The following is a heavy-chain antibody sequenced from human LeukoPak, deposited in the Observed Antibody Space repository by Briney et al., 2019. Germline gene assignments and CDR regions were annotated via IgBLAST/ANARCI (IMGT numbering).Heavy chain of an antibody. CDR1: GYTLTELS. CDR3: ATGVGGGYSSGYDY. CDR2: FDPEDGET. J-gene: IGHJ4*02. V-gene: IGHV1-24*01. Sequence: ASVKVSCKVSGYTLTELSMHWVRQAPGKGLEWMGGFDPEDGETIYAQKFQGRVTMTEDTSTDTAYMELSSLRSEDTAVYYCATGVGGGYSSGYDYWGQGTLVTVSS. D-gene: IGHD3-22*01.